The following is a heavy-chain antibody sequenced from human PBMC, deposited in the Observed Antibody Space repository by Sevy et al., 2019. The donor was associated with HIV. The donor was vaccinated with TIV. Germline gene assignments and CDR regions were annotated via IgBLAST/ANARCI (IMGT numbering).Heavy chain of an antibody. CDR2: ISGSGDET. Sequence: GGSLRLSCAASGFSFSSYAMTWVRQAPGKGLEWVSSISGSGDETNYADSVKGRFTIFRDNSKNTLYLQMKTLRAEDTTIYYFANDRIGAACSGAACYFDYWGQGILVTVSS. D-gene: IGHD2-15*01. CDR3: ANDRIGAACSGAACYFDY. V-gene: IGHV3-23*01. CDR1: GFSFSSYA. J-gene: IGHJ4*02.